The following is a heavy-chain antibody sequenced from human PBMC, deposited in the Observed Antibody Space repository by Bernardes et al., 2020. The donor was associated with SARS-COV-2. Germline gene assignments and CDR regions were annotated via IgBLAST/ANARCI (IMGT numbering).Heavy chain of an antibody. CDR2: VSWDGSTT. V-gene: IGHV3-43*01. Sequence: GGSLRLSCAASGFTFEDYTMHWVRQVPGKGLEWVSLVSWDGSTTNYADSVKGRFIISRDSSRNTVHLQMDSLRKEDTALYYCATERQSITVFGVGHDAFDFWGQGTMVTVSS. D-gene: IGHD3-3*01. CDR1: GFTFEDYT. J-gene: IGHJ3*01. CDR3: ATERQSITVFGVGHDAFDF.